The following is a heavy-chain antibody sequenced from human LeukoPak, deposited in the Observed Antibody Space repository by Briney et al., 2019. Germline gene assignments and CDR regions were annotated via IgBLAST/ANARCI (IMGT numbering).Heavy chain of an antibody. CDR2: MNPNSGNT. D-gene: IGHD3-22*01. Sequence: ASVKVSCKASGYTFTSYDINWVRQATGQGLEWMGWMNPNSGNTGYAQKFQGRVTMTRDTSTSTVYMELSSLRSEDTAVYYCARGHSSGYYFDYFDYWGQGTLVTVSS. V-gene: IGHV1-8*01. J-gene: IGHJ4*02. CDR3: ARGHSSGYYFDYFDY. CDR1: GYTFTSYD.